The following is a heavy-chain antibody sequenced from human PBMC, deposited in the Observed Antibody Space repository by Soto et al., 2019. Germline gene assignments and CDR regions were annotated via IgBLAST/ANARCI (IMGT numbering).Heavy chain of an antibody. CDR2: MNPNSGNT. V-gene: IGHV1-8*01. Sequence: QVQLVQSGAEVKKPGASVKVSCKAPEYTFTSYDINWVRQATAQGLEGMGWMNPNSGNTVYAQKCQNRVTMTRNTSISTAYMELSRLRSDDTAVYDCARERNRCGMDVWVQGTTGTVSS. D-gene: IGHD1-1*01. CDR1: EYTFTSYD. CDR3: ARERNRCGMDV. J-gene: IGHJ6*02.